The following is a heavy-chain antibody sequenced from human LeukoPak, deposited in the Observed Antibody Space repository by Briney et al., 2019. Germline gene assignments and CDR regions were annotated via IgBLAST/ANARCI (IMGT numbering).Heavy chain of an antibody. Sequence: GASVKVSCKASGYTFTSYAMHWVRQAPGQRLEWMGWINAGNGNTKYSQKFQGGVTMTTDTSTSTAYMELRSLRSDDTAMYYCARATVVMVYTIQENWFDSWGQGTLVTVSS. D-gene: IGHD2-8*01. CDR2: INAGNGNT. CDR3: ARATVVMVYTIQENWFDS. V-gene: IGHV1-3*01. CDR1: GYTFTSYA. J-gene: IGHJ5*01.